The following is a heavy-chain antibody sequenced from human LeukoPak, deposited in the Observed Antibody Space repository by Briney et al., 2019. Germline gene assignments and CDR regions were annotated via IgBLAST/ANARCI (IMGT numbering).Heavy chain of an antibody. J-gene: IGHJ3*02. CDR2: ISSSSSYI. CDR3: ARARITIFGVVRDAFDI. D-gene: IGHD3-3*01. Sequence: PGGSLRLSCAASEFTFSSYSMNWVRQAPGKGLEWVSSISSSSSYIYYADSVKGRFTISRDNAKNSLYLQMNSLRAEDTAVYYCARARITIFGVVRDAFDIWGQGTMVTVSS. CDR1: EFTFSSYS. V-gene: IGHV3-21*01.